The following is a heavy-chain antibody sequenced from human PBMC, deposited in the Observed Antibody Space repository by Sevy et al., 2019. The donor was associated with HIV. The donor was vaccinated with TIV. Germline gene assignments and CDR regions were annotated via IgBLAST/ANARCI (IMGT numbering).Heavy chain of an antibody. D-gene: IGHD5-12*01. CDR2: IYYSGST. V-gene: IGHV4-59*01. CDR3: ARDSGMATIGFDY. Sequence: SETLSLTCTVSGGSISSYYWSWIRQPPGKGLEWIGYIYYSGSTNYNPSLKSRVTISVDTSKNQFSLKLSSVTAADTAVYYCARDSGMATIGFDYWGQGTLVTVSS. CDR1: GGSISSYY. J-gene: IGHJ4*02.